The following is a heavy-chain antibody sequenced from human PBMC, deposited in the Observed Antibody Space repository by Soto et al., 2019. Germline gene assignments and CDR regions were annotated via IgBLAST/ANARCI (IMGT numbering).Heavy chain of an antibody. D-gene: IGHD5-12*01. V-gene: IGHV1-3*01. CDR3: ARISIVATNYVFDY. J-gene: IGHJ4*02. CDR2: INAGNGNT. Sequence: ASVKVSCKASGYTFTSYAMHWVRQAPGQRLEWMGWINAGNGNTKYSQKFQGRVTITRDTSASTAYMELSSLRSEDTAVYYCARISIVATNYVFDYWGQGTLVTVSS. CDR1: GYTFTSYA.